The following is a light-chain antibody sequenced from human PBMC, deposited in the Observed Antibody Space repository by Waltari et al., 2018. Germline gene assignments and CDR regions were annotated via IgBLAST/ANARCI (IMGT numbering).Light chain of an antibody. V-gene: IGLV4-69*01. CDR2: VNGDGSH. CDR3: QTGGHGTWV. Sequence: QLVLTQSPSASASLGASVKLTCTLSSGHTSNIVAWLQQQPEKGPRYLMKVNGDGSHSKGDEIPDRFSGSSSGPERYLTISSLQSEDEADYYCQTGGHGTWVFGGGTKLTVL. CDR1: SGHTSNI. J-gene: IGLJ3*02.